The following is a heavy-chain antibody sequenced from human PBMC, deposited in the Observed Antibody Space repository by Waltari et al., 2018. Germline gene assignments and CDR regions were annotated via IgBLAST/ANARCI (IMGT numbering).Heavy chain of an antibody. D-gene: IGHD5-12*01. CDR1: GFTVSSNY. J-gene: IGHJ4*02. Sequence: EVQLVESGGGLIQPGGSLRLSCAASGFTVSSNYISWVRKAPGKGLEWVSVMYSGGSTYYADSVKGRFTISRDNSKNTLYLQMNSLRAEDTAVYYCAREGYGGYDGGLEYWGQGTLVTVSS. CDR2: MYSGGST. CDR3: AREGYGGYDGGLEY. V-gene: IGHV3-53*01.